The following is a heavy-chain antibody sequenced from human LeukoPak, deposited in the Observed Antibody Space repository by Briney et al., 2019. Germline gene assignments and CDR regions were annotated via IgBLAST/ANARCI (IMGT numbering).Heavy chain of an antibody. Sequence: GESLKISCKGSGYSFTSYWIAWVRQMPGKGLEWMGIIYPGDSDTRYSPSFQGQVTVSADKSISTAYLQWSSLKASDTAMYYCARRDGSSGYLTAGFDPWGQGTLVTVSS. CDR3: ARRDGSSGYLTAGFDP. V-gene: IGHV5-51*01. J-gene: IGHJ5*02. D-gene: IGHD3-22*01. CDR1: GYSFTSYW. CDR2: IYPGDSDT.